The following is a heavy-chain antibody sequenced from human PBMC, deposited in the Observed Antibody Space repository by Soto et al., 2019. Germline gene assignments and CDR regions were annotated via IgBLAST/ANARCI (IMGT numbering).Heavy chain of an antibody. D-gene: IGHD6-6*01. J-gene: IGHJ4*02. V-gene: IGHV4-59*01. Sequence: PSETLSLTCSVSGGSISGYYWSWIRQAPGKGLEWIGYVYDTGSTSYNPSLQSRVTIPVDTSKKQFSLSLRLVTAADTAVYFCARSIAVPSSHIDHWGQGTRVTVS. CDR2: VYDTGST. CDR1: GGSISGYY. CDR3: ARSIAVPSSHIDH.